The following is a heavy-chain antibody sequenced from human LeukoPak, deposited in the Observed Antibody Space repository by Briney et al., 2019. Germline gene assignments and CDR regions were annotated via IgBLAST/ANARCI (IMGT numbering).Heavy chain of an antibody. Sequence: SETLSLTCTVSGDSISTSYWSWIRQPAGERLEWIGRIYTSGSTNYNPSLKSRVTMSVDTSKKQFSLKLSSVTAADTAVYYCARGAQITVVRGPFTRRSYYYRDVGGKGPRSPSP. CDR3: ARGAQITVVRGPFTRRSYYYRDV. CDR2: IYTSGST. CDR1: GDSISTSY. V-gene: IGHV4-4*07. J-gene: IGHJ6*03. D-gene: IGHD3-10*01.